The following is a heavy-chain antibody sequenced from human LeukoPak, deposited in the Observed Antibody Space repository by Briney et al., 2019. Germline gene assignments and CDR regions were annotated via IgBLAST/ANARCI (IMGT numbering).Heavy chain of an antibody. V-gene: IGHV3-74*01. CDR3: VRGAGGPRNYVLDY. Sequence: PGGSLRHSCVASGFTFSGYWMHWVRQARGMGLVWVSRLNSDGTTINYADSVKGRFTISRDNAKNTVYLQMSGLRDDDTALYFCVRGAGGPRNYVLDYWGQGALVSVSS. CDR2: LNSDGTTI. D-gene: IGHD3-10*02. CDR1: GFTFSGYW. J-gene: IGHJ4*02.